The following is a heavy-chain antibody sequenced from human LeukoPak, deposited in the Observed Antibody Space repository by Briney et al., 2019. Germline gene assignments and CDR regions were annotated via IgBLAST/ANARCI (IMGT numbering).Heavy chain of an antibody. CDR3: ARGGIAVASRVFDY. V-gene: IGHV3-66*02. Sequence: PGGSLRLSCAASGFTVSSNYMSWVRQTPGKGLEWVSVIYSSGGTYYADSVKGRFTISRDNSKNTLYLQMNSLRAEDTAVYYCARGGIAVASRVFDYWGQGTLVTVSS. J-gene: IGHJ4*02. D-gene: IGHD6-19*01. CDR1: GFTVSSNY. CDR2: IYSSGGT.